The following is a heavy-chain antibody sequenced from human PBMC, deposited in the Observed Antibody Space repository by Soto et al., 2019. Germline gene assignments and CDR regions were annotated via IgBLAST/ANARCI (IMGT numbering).Heavy chain of an antibody. CDR2: IYPGDSDT. D-gene: IGHD5-18*01. CDR1: EYSFTSYL. V-gene: IGHV5-51*01. Sequence: XESLKISLEGSEYSFTSYLLVWVRQIPGKGLDWMGIIYPGDSDTRYSPSFQGQVTISADKSISTAYLQWSSLKASDTAMYYCARHSAMDLINFHSWGQGTLVTVSS. J-gene: IGHJ4*02. CDR3: ARHSAMDLINFHS.